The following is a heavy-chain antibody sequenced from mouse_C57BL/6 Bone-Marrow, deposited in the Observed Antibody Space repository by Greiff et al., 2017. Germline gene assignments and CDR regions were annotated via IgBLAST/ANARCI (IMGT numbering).Heavy chain of an antibody. CDR1: GFTFSSYA. D-gene: IGHD1-3*01. J-gene: IGHJ3*01. V-gene: IGHV5-4*01. Sequence: EVQLQESGGGLVKPGGSLKLSCAASGFTFSSYAMSWVRQTPKKRLEWVATISDGGSYTYYPDNVKGRFTISRDNATNNLYLQMSHLKSEETAMYYCARGNYWFADWGPGTLVTVSA. CDR2: ISDGGSYT. CDR3: ARGNYWFAD.